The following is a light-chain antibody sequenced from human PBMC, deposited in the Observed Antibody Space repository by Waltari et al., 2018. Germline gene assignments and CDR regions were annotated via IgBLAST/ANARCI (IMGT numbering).Light chain of an antibody. V-gene: IGLV2-23*02. J-gene: IGLJ3*02. Sequence: QSALTQPASVSGSPGQSITISCTGTSGDVGRYNLVSWYQQHPGKAPKLMIYEVGKRPSGISDRFSGSESGNTASLTISGLQAEDEADYYCCSYAGAGTGVFGGGTKVTVL. CDR2: EVG. CDR3: CSYAGAGTGV. CDR1: SGDVGRYNL.